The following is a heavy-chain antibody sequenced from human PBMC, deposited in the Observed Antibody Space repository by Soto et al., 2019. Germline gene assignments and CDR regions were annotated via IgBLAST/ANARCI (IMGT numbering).Heavy chain of an antibody. D-gene: IGHD2-8*01. V-gene: IGHV1-46*01. CDR2: INPSGGST. CDR3: ARDPCTNGVCTNWFDP. J-gene: IGHJ5*02. CDR1: GYTFTSYY. Sequence: ASVKVSCKASGYTFTSYYMHWVRQAPGQGLEWMGIINPSGGSTSYAQKFQGRVTMTRDTSTSTVYMELSSLRSEDTAVYYCARDPCTNGVCTNWFDPWGQGTLVTVSS.